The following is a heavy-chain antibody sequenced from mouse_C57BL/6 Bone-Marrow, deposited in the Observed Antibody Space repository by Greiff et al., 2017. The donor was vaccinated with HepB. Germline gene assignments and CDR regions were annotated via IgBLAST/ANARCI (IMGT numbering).Heavy chain of an antibody. D-gene: IGHD1-1*01. J-gene: IGHJ4*01. CDR2: IYWDDDK. V-gene: IGHV8-12*01. CDR1: GFSLSTSGMG. CDR3: ARRVEGQDTTGGLYAMDY. Sequence: QVTLKVSGPGILQSSQTLSLTCSFSGFSLSTSGMGVSWIRQPSGKGLEWLAHIYWDDDKRYNPSLKSRLTISKDTSRNQVFLKITSVDTADTATYYCARRVEGQDTTGGLYAMDYWGQGTSVTVSS.